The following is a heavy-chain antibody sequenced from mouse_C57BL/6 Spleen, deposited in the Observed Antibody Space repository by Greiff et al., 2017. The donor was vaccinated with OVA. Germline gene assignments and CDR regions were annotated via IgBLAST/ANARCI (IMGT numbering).Heavy chain of an antibody. V-gene: IGHV1-82*01. J-gene: IGHJ2*01. CDR2: IYPGDGDT. D-gene: IGHD1-1*01. CDR3: AREGGSRDY. Sequence: VQLQQSGPELVKPGASVKISCKASGYAFSSSWMNWVKQRPGKGLEWIGRIYPGDGDTNYNGKFKGKATLTADKSSSTAYMQLSSLTSEDSAVYFCAREGGSRDYWGQGTTLTVSS. CDR1: GYAFSSSW.